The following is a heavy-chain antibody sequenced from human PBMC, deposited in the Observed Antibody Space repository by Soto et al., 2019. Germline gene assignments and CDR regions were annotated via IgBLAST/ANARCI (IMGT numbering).Heavy chain of an antibody. Sequence: GGSLRLSCAASGFTFSSYSMNWVRQAPGKGLEWVSSISSSSSYIYYADSVKGRFTISGDNAKNSLYLQMNSLRAEDTAVYYCARDRVGITMIVVGYGMDVWGQGTTVTVSS. V-gene: IGHV3-21*01. CDR1: GFTFSSYS. CDR3: ARDRVGITMIVVGYGMDV. D-gene: IGHD3-22*01. J-gene: IGHJ6*02. CDR2: ISSSSSYI.